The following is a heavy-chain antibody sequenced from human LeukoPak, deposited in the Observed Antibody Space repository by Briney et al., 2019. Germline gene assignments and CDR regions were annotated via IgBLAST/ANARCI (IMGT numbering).Heavy chain of an antibody. V-gene: IGHV1-18*01. CDR2: ISAYNGNT. J-gene: IGHJ5*02. CDR1: GYTFTSYG. Sequence: ASVKVSCKASGYTFTSYGISWVRQAPGQGLEWMGWISAYNGNTNYAQKLQGRVTMTTDTSTSTAYMELSSLRSEDTAVYYCASVSYQLKHNWFDPWGQGTLVTVSS. CDR3: ASVSYQLKHNWFDP. D-gene: IGHD2-2*01.